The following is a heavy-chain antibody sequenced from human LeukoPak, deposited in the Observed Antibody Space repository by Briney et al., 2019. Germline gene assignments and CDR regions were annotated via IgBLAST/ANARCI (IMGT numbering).Heavy chain of an antibody. J-gene: IGHJ4*02. Sequence: GGSLRLSCAASGFTFSSYSMNWVRQAPGKGLEWVSYISSSSSTIYYADSVKGRFTISRDNAKNTLYLQMNSLRAEDTAVYYCARGLSGYASSLGYWGQGTLVTVSA. CDR3: ARGLSGYASSLGY. D-gene: IGHD6-6*01. CDR2: ISSSSSTI. V-gene: IGHV3-48*04. CDR1: GFTFSSYS.